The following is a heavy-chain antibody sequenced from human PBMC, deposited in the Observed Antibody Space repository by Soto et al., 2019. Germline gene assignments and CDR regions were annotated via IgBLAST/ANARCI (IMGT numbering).Heavy chain of an antibody. Sequence: PSKGLEWVSSISDSGGDTYYADPVKGQFTISRDNSKNTLYLQMNYLRTEDTAVYYCFFQAQDGIRDTVPVSAFLLKRSSDL. CDR3: FFQAQDGIRDTVPVSAFLLKRSSDL. V-gene: IGHV3-23*01. J-gene: IGHJ2*01. CDR2: ISDSGGDT. D-gene: IGHD2-15*01.